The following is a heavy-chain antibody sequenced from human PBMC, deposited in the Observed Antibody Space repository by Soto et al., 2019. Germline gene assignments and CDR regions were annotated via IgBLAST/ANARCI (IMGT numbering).Heavy chain of an antibody. CDR1: GGSFSGYY. J-gene: IGHJ6*02. D-gene: IGHD5-12*01. Sequence: PSETLSLTCAVYGGSFSGYYWSWIRQPPGKGLEWIGEINHSGSTNYNPSLKSRVTISVDTSKNQFSLKLSSVTAADTAVYYCARGGYVTYYYYYGMDVWGQGTTVTVS. CDR2: INHSGST. V-gene: IGHV4-34*01. CDR3: ARGGYVTYYYYYGMDV.